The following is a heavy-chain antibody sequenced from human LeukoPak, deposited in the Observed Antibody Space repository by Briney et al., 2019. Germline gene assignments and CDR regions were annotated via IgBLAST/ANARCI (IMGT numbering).Heavy chain of an antibody. J-gene: IGHJ6*03. D-gene: IGHD3-16*02. CDR3: ARGRVLSSTWYSTFYYFFYMDF. Sequence: SETLSLTCTVSDDSITMYYWTWIRQPPGKGLEWIGYVDHTVSTKFNPSPNGRVSISRDTSKNFFSFILRSLTSADTPVHFCARGRVLSSTWYSTFYYFFYMDFWGKGTTVTVSS. CDR1: DDSITMYY. CDR2: VDHTVST. V-gene: IGHV4-59*01.